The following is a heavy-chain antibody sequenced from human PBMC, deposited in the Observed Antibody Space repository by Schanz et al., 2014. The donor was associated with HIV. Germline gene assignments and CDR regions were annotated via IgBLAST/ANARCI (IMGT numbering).Heavy chain of an antibody. CDR1: GYTFTTYG. D-gene: IGHD6-19*01. CDR2: ISGYKGNT. V-gene: IGHV1-18*01. CDR3: ARAPPREQWLIGYYGMDV. J-gene: IGHJ6*02. Sequence: QVQLVQSGPEVKKPGASVKVSCRASGYTFTTYGITWVRQAPGQGLEWMGWISGYKGNTNYAQKLQGRVTMTTDTSTSTAYMELRSLRSDDTAVYYCARAPPREQWLIGYYGMDVWGQGTTVTVSS.